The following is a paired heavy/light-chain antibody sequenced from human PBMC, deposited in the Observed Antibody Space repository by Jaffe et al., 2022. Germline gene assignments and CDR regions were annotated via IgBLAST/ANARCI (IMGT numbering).Heavy chain of an antibody. Sequence: QVQLQESGPGLVKPSQTLSLTCTVSGGSISSGSYYWSWIRQPAGKGLEWIGRIYTSGSTNYNPSLKSRVTISVDTSKNQFSLKLSSVTAADTAVYYCARDAPLSETRASYYYYYYYMDVWGKGTTVTVSS. D-gene: IGHD1-26*01. V-gene: IGHV4-61*02. CDR3: ARDAPLSETRASYYYYYYYMDV. CDR1: GGSISSGSYY. CDR2: IYTSGST. J-gene: IGHJ6*03.
Light chain of an antibody. CDR2: GNS. Sequence: QSVLTQPPSVSGAPGQRVTISCTGSSSNIGAGYDVHWYQQLPGTAPKLLIYGNSNRPSGVPDRFSGSKSGTSASLAITGLQAEDEADYYCQSYDSSLSGLRVFGGGTKLTVL. J-gene: IGLJ3*02. CDR3: QSYDSSLSGLRV. V-gene: IGLV1-40*01. CDR1: SSNIGAGYD.